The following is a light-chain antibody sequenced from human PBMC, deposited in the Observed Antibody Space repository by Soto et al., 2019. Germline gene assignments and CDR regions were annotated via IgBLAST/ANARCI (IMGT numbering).Light chain of an antibody. CDR1: SSDVGGYNY. CDR2: DVS. V-gene: IGLV2-14*03. Sequence: QSVLTQAASVSGSPGQSITISCTGTSSDVGGYNYVSWYQQHPGKAPKLMIYDVSNRPSGVSNRFSGFKSGNTASLTISGLHAEDEADYYCSSYTTSSTYVFGTGTKVTVL. J-gene: IGLJ1*01. CDR3: SSYTTSSTYV.